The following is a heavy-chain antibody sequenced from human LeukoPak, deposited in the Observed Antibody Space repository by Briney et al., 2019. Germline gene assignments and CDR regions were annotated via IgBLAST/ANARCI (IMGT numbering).Heavy chain of an antibody. D-gene: IGHD5-24*01. CDR1: GGTFSSYA. CDR2: IIPILGIA. CDR3: ARGALVATTLFDY. J-gene: IGHJ4*02. V-gene: IGHV1-69*04. Sequence: SVKVSCKASGGTFSSYAISWVRQAPGQGLEWMGRIIPILGIANYAQKFQGRVTITADKSTSTACMELSSLRSEDTAVYYCARGALVATTLFDYWGQGTLVTVSS.